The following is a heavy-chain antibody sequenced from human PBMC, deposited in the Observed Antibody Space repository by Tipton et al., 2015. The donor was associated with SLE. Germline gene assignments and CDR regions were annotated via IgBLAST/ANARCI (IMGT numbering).Heavy chain of an antibody. J-gene: IGHJ5*02. D-gene: IGHD2-21*01. CDR2: IHDSGRT. CDR3: ARAGGGDSNWFDP. V-gene: IGHV4-61*01. CDR1: GGSISSGSYY. Sequence: TLSLTCTVSGGSISSGSYYWSWIRQSPGKGLEWIGYIHDSGRTNSNPSLKSRITMSLDTSKKQFSLKLSSVTAADTAVYYCARAGGGDSNWFDPWGQGTLVTVSS.